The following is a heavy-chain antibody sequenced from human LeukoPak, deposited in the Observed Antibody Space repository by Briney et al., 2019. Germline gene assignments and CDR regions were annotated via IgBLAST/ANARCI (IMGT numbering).Heavy chain of an antibody. J-gene: IGHJ4*02. V-gene: IGHV4-4*07. D-gene: IGHD3-9*01. CDR1: GGSISGYY. Sequence: SETLSLTCTVSGGSISGYYWSWIRQPAGKGLEWIGHIYTSGTTNYNPSLKSRVTMSIDTSKNQFSLKLSSVTAADTAVYYCARDPGDTDWYNFDFWGQGILVTVSS. CDR3: ARDPGDTDWYNFDF. CDR2: IYTSGTT.